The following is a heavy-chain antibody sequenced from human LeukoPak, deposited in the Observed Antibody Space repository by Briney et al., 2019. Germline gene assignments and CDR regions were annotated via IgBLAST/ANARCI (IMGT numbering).Heavy chain of an antibody. V-gene: IGHV4-34*01. J-gene: IGHJ3*02. CDR3: ARSPVSDSSGREPFDI. D-gene: IGHD3-22*01. CDR1: GGYFSCYY. CDR2: INHSGST. Sequence: PSETLSLTCAVYGGYFSCYYWSWIRQPPGKGLEWIGEINHSGSTNYNPSLKSRVTISVDTSKNQFSLKLSSVTAADTAVYYCARSPVSDSSGREPFDIWGQGTMVTVSS.